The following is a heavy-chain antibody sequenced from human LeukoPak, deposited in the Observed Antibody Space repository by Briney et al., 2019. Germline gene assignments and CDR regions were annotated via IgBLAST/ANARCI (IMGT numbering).Heavy chain of an antibody. CDR1: GGSISSYY. D-gene: IGHD3-10*01. V-gene: IGHV4-34*01. Sequence: SETLSLTCTVSGGSISSYYWSWIRQPPGKGLEWIGEINHSGSTNYNPSLKSRVTISVDTSKNQFSLKLSSVTAADTAVYYCARRPMYYYGSGSYYPPRTYYYYGMDVWGQGTTVTVSS. CDR2: INHSGST. CDR3: ARRPMYYYGSGSYYPPRTYYYYGMDV. J-gene: IGHJ6*02.